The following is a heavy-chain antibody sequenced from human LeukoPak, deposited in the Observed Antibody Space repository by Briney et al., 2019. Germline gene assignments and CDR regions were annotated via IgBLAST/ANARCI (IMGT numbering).Heavy chain of an antibody. V-gene: IGHV4-4*07. CDR2: IYTSGST. D-gene: IGHD6-13*01. CDR3: ARGWPGSSWQTKSVFDY. Sequence: SETLSLTCTVSGGSISSYYWSWIRQPAGKGLEWIGRIYTSGSTNYNPSLKSRVTMSVDTSKNQFSLKLSSVTAADTAVYYCARGWPGSSWQTKSVFDYRGQGTLVTVSS. CDR1: GGSISSYY. J-gene: IGHJ4*02.